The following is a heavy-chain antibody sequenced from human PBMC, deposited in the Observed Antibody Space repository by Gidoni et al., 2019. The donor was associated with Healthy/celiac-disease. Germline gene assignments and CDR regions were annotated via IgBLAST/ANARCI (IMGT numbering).Heavy chain of an antibody. CDR3: ARDFDY. CDR1: GGSISTGRYP. CDR2: NYHSGST. J-gene: IGHJ4*02. V-gene: IGHV4-30-2*01. Sequence: QLQLQESGSGLVKPSQTLSLTCAVSGGSISTGRYPWSCIRQPPGKGLDWIGYNYHSGSTYYNPSLKSRVTITVDRSKNQCSLKLGSVTAADTAVYYCARDFDYWGQGTLVTVSS.